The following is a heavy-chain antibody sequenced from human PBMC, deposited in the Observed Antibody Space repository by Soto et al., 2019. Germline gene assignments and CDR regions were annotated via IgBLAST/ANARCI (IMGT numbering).Heavy chain of an antibody. Sequence: SETLSLTCTVSGGYISSGGYYWSWIRQHPGKGLEWIGYIYYSGSTYYNPSLKSRVTISVDTSKNQFSLKLSSVTAADTAVYYCARVRRLEWSTNWFDPWGQEPWSPSPQ. V-gene: IGHV4-31*03. CDR2: IYYSGST. J-gene: IGHJ5*02. D-gene: IGHD3-3*01. CDR3: ARVRRLEWSTNWFDP. CDR1: GGYISSGGYY.